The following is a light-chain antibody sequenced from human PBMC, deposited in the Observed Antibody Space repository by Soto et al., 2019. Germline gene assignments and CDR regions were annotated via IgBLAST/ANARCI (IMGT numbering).Light chain of an antibody. J-gene: IGKJ1*01. CDR2: GAS. CDR1: QSVDSN. Sequence: EILMTQSPATLSVSPGERATLSCRASQSVDSNLAWYQQKPGQAPMLLIYGASTRATGISARFSGSGSGTEFTLTISSLQSEDFGVYYCQQYNNWWTFGQGTKVEI. V-gene: IGKV3-15*01. CDR3: QQYNNWWT.